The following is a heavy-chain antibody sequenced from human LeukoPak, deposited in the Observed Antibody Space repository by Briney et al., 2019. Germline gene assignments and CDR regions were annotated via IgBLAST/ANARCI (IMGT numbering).Heavy chain of an antibody. CDR3: ARGGVQLWSPFGY. V-gene: IGHV1-46*01. CDR1: GYTFTNNY. J-gene: IGHJ4*02. D-gene: IGHD5-18*01. Sequence: GASVKVSCKASGYTFTNNYLHWVRQAPGQGLEWMGVIYPRDGSTSYAQNFQGRVTVTRDTSTTTVHMELRGLRSEDTAVYYCARGGVQLWSPFGYWGQGTLVTVSS. CDR2: IYPRDGST.